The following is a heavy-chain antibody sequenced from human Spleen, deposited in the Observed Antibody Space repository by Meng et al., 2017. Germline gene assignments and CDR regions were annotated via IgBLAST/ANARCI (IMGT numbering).Heavy chain of an antibody. CDR3: ARVYRDSSGYYLDY. V-gene: IGHV4-61*02. J-gene: IGHJ4*02. Sequence: SETLSLTCTVSGGSISSGSYYWSWIRQPAGKGLEWIGRIYTSGSTNYNPSLKSRVTISVDTSKNQFSLKLSSVTAADTAVYYCARVYRDSSGYYLDYWGQGTLVTVSS. CDR2: IYTSGST. D-gene: IGHD3-22*01. CDR1: GGSISSGSYY.